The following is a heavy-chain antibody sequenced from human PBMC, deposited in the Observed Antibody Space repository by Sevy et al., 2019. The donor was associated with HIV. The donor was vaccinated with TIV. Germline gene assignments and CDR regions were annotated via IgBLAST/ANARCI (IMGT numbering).Heavy chain of an antibody. CDR3: ARGLQRWPTRYYGMDV. Sequence: GGSLRLSCAASGFTFSSYSMNWVRQAPGKGLEWVSYISSISSTIYYADSVKGRFTISRDNAKNSLYLQMNSLRDEDTAVYYCARGLQRWPTRYYGMDVWGQGTTVTVSS. D-gene: IGHD5-18*01. CDR2: ISSISSTI. CDR1: GFTFSSYS. J-gene: IGHJ6*02. V-gene: IGHV3-48*02.